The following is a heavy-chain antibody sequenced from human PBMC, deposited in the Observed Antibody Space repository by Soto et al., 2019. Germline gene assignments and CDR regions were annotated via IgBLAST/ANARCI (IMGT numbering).Heavy chain of an antibody. CDR3: ARVISGYNWNEVEWFDP. J-gene: IGHJ5*02. V-gene: IGHV4-59*01. CDR1: GGSISSYY. CDR2: IYCSGST. D-gene: IGHD1-1*01. Sequence: SESVSLTCTVSGGSISSYYWIWIRQPPGKGLEWIGYIYCSGSTNYNPSLKSRVTISVDTSKNQFSLKLSSVTAADTAVYYCARVISGYNWNEVEWFDPWGQGTLVTVSS.